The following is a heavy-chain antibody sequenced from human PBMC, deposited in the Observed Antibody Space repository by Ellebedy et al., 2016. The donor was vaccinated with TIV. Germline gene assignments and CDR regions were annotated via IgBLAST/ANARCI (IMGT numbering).Heavy chain of an antibody. J-gene: IGHJ6*02. CDR2: IYYSGST. D-gene: IGHD2-15*01. CDR1: GGSISSSSYY. V-gene: IGHV4-39*01. CDR3: ARRVVVVAATPTPGMDV. Sequence: MPSETLSLTCTVSGGSISSSSYYWGLIRQPPGKGLEWIGSIYYSGSTYYNPSLKSRVTISVDTSKNQFSLKLSSVTAADTAVYYCARRVVVVAATPTPGMDVWGQGTTVTVSS.